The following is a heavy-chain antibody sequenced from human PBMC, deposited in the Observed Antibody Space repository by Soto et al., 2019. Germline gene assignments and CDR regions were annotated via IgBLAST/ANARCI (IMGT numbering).Heavy chain of an antibody. CDR2: IYYSGST. CDR1: GGSISSYY. V-gene: IGHV4-59*08. Sequence: PSETRCLTCTVSGGSISSYYWSWFRQTPGKGLEWIGYIYYSGSTNYNPSLKSRVTISVDTSKNQFSLKLSSVTAADTAVYYCAISGRYQGNFDYWGQGTLVTVS. CDR3: AISGRYQGNFDY. D-gene: IGHD1-1*01. J-gene: IGHJ4*02.